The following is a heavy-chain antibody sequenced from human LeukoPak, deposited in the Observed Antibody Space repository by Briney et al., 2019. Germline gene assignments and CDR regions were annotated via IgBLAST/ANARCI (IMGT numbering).Heavy chain of an antibody. J-gene: IGHJ6*02. CDR1: GGTFSSYA. CDR2: IIPIFGTA. CDR3: ARDSPVDTAMVNYYYYGMDV. Sequence: SVKVSCKASGGTFSSYAISWVRQAPGQGLEWMGGIIPIFGTANYAQKFQGRVTITADESTSTAYMELSSLRSEDTAVYYCARDSPVDTAMVNYYYYGMDVWGQGTTVTVSS. V-gene: IGHV1-69*13. D-gene: IGHD5-18*01.